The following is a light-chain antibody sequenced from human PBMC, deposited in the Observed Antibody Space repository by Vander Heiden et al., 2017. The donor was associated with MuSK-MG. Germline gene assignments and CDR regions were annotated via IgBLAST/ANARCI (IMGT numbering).Light chain of an antibody. Sequence: IVVTQSPATLSVSPGERATLSCRVSQSVGINLAWYQQKPGQAPRLVICDASARAIGIPTRFSGRGYGLGFTLTMSNVQTEDSQLYSCPLDNDWHPRTFGPASNVEIK. CDR2: DAS. J-gene: IGKJ1*01. CDR3: PLDNDWHPRT. V-gene: IGKV3-15*01. CDR1: QSVGIN.